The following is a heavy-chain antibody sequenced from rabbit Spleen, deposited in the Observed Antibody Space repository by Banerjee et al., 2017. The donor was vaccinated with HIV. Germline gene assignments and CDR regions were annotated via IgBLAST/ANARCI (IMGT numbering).Heavy chain of an antibody. CDR1: GFSFSSSYY. CDR3: ARGSAAMTMVITGFYFNL. CDR2: IYTGGSGST. J-gene: IGHJ4*01. V-gene: IGHV1S40*01. D-gene: IGHD2-1*01. Sequence: QSLEESGGGLVQPEGSLTLTCTASGFSFSSSYYMCWVRQAPGKGLEWIACIYTGGSGSTAYASWAKGRFTVSKTSSTTVTLQLNSLTAADTATYFCARGSAAMTMVITGFYFNLWGQGTLVTVS.